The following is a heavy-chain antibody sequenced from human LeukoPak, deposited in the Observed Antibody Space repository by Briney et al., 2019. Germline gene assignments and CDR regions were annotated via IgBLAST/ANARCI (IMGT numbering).Heavy chain of an antibody. J-gene: IGHJ6*03. D-gene: IGHD5-24*01. CDR1: GGSISTSY. CDR3: ARSALRRDRYNYYYYCYYMDV. Sequence: SETLSLTCTVSGGSISTSYWGCIRPPAGEGLEWSGSISTSGTTNYNPSLDGRATMSVDPTKTPFSLKQSSVTVADTAVYYWARSALRRDRYNYYYYCYYMDVWGKGTTVTVSS. CDR2: ISTSGTT. V-gene: IGHV4-4*07.